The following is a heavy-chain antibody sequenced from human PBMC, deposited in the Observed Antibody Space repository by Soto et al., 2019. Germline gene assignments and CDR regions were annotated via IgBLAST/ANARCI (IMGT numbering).Heavy chain of an antibody. CDR1: GGTFSNYA. Sequence: QVQLVQSGAEVRKPGSSVTVSCKASGGTFSNYAISWVRQAPGQGLEWMGGIIHIVATGSYAQKFQGRVTITAYEPTTTAYMELSSLRLEDASVYYCARVVILVPTASAHYCYHVEVWGTGTAVTVSS. CDR3: ARVVILVPTASAHYCYHVEV. CDR2: IIHIVATG. V-gene: IGHV1-69*01. J-gene: IGHJ6*04. D-gene: IGHD2-2*01.